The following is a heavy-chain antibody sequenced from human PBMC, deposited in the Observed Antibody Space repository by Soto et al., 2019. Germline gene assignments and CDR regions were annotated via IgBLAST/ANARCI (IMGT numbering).Heavy chain of an antibody. J-gene: IGHJ2*01. CDR2: ITSSSSYT. CDR1: GFSFSDYY. CDR3: AKLRPSYWYFDL. D-gene: IGHD1-7*01. V-gene: IGHV3-11*03. Sequence: GGSLRLSCAASGFSFSDYYMSWIRQAPGKGLEWVSYITSSSSYTNYADSVKGRFTSSRDNTKNSLYLQMNSLRAEDTAVYYCAKLRPSYWYFDLWGRGTLVIVSS.